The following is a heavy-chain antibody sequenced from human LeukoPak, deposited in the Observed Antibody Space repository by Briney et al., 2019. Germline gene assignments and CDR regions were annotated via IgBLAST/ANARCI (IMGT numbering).Heavy chain of an antibody. V-gene: IGHV4-39*07. J-gene: IGHJ4*02. CDR1: GGSISSSSYY. CDR2: IYYSGST. Sequence: PSETLSLTCTVSGGSISSSSYYWGWIRQPPGKGLKWIGSIYYSGSTYYNPSLKSRVTISVDTSKNQFSLKLSSVTAADTAVYYCARQQGATGESRIWGQGTLVTVSS. D-gene: IGHD3-16*01. CDR3: ARQQGATGESRI.